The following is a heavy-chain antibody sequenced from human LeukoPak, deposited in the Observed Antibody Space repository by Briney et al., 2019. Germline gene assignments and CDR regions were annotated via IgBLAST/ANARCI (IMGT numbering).Heavy chain of an antibody. CDR3: AKDHGSSSFDY. CDR2: ISGSGGST. D-gene: IGHD6-6*01. V-gene: IGHV3-23*01. CDR1: GFTISSYA. Sequence: GGSLRLSCAASGFTISSYAMSWVRQAPGKGLEWVSAISGSGGSTYYADSVKGRFAISRDNSKNTLYLQMNSLRAEDTAVYYCAKDHGSSSFDYWGQGTLVTVSS. J-gene: IGHJ4*02.